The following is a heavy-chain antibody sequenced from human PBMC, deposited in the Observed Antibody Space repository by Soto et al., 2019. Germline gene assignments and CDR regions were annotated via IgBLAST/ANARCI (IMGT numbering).Heavy chain of an antibody. CDR3: ARGTYDYVWGSYLAPWFDP. Sequence: PGGSLRLSCADSGFTFSSYWMHWVRQAPGKGLVWVSRINSDGSSTSYADSVKGRFTISRDNAKNTLYLQMNSLRAEDTAVYYCARGTYDYVWGSYLAPWFDPWSQGTLVTVSS. CDR2: INSDGSST. CDR1: GFTFSSYW. D-gene: IGHD3-16*02. J-gene: IGHJ5*02. V-gene: IGHV3-74*01.